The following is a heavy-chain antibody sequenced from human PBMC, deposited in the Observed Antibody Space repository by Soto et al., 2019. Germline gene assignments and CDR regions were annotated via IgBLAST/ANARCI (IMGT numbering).Heavy chain of an antibody. D-gene: IGHD5-18*01. J-gene: IGHJ6*02. CDR1: GFTVSSNY. CDR2: IYSGGST. CDR3: ARAPPHSYGFRSGSYGMDV. Sequence: GGSLRLSCAASGFTVSSNYMSWVRQAPGKGLEWVSVIYSGGSTYYADSVKGRFTISRHNSKNTLYLQMNSLRAEDTAVYYCARAPPHSYGFRSGSYGMDVWGQGTTVTVSS. V-gene: IGHV3-53*04.